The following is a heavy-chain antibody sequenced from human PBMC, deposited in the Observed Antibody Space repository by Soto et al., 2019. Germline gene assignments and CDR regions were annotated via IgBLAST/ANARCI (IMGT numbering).Heavy chain of an antibody. D-gene: IGHD3-22*01. J-gene: IGHJ4*02. CDR3: TTGLSNGYYNFDY. CDR2: IKGEADGGTT. Sequence: HLVESGGGLVQPGGSLRLSCAASGFTFSNAWMSWVRQAPGKGLEWVGRIKGEADGGTTDYAAPVKGRITISRDHSKDTLYLYMNSLKTEDTAVYYCTTGLSNGYYNFDYWGQGTPVTVSS. V-gene: IGHV3-15*01. CDR1: GFTFSNAW.